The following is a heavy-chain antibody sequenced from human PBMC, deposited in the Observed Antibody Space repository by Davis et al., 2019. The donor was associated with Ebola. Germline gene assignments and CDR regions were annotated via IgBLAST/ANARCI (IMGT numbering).Heavy chain of an antibody. CDR3: ARGGCSSTSCYSFDY. J-gene: IGHJ4*02. CDR2: ISAYNGNT. D-gene: IGHD2-2*02. CDR1: GYTFTSYG. V-gene: IGHV1-18*01. Sequence: ASVKVSCKASGYTFTSYGISWVRQAPGQGLEWMGWISAYNGNTNYAQKLQGRVTMTTDTSTSTAYMELRSLRSDATAVYYCARGGCSSTSCYSFDYWGQGTLVTVSS.